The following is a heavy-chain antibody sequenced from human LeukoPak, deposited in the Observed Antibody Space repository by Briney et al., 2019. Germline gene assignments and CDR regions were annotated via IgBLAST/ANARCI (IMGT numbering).Heavy chain of an antibody. J-gene: IGHJ1*01. CDR2: IIPIFGTA. CDR3: ARADSTIIAAAAY. V-gene: IGHV1-69*06. D-gene: IGHD6-13*01. CDR1: GGTFSSYA. Sequence: ASVKVSCKASGGTFSSYAISWVRQAPGQGLEWMGGIIPIFGTANYAQKFQGRVTITADKSTSTAYMELSSLRSEDTAVYYCARADSTIIAAAAYWGQGTLVTVSS.